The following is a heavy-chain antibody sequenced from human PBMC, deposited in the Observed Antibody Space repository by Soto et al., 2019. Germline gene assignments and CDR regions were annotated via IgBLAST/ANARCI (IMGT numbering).Heavy chain of an antibody. J-gene: IGHJ6*02. CDR1: GVSINTVTYY. D-gene: IGHD5-18*01. Sequence: PSETLSLTCAVSGVSINTVTYYWGWIRQPPGEGLEWIGAISYGGTTYYNPSLERRLTISLDTSKNQFSLKLSSVTAADTAVYYCAGWIQLQQYYYYGMDVWGQGTTVTVSS. CDR3: AGWIQLQQYYYYGMDV. CDR2: ISYGGTT. V-gene: IGHV4-39*07.